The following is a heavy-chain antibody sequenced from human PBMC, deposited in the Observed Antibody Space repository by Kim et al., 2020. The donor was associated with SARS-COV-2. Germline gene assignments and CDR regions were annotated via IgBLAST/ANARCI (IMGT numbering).Heavy chain of an antibody. CDR1: GYTFTGYY. CDR3: VCGYYRPTPPGTFDI. D-gene: IGHD3-3*01. V-gene: IGHV1-2*06. CDR2: INPNSGGT. J-gene: IGHJ3*02. Sequence: ASVKVSCKASGYTFTGYYMHWVRQAPGQGLEWMGRINPNSGGTNYAQKFQGRVTMTRDTSISTAYMELSRLTSDDAAVYYCVCGYYRPTPPGTFDIWGQGT.